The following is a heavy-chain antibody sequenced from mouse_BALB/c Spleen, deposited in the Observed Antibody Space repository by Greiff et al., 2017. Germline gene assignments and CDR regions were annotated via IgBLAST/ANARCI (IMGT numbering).Heavy chain of an antibody. Sequence: VQLQQSGPGLVQPSQSLSITCTVSGFSLTSYGVHWVRQSPGKGLEWLGVIWSGGSTDYNAAFISRLSISKDNSKSQVFFKMNSLQANDTAIYYCARNSYYGSSYYAMDYWGQGTSVTVSS. CDR1: GFSLTSYG. CDR2: IWSGGST. J-gene: IGHJ4*01. V-gene: IGHV2-2*02. D-gene: IGHD1-1*01. CDR3: ARNSYYGSSYYAMDY.